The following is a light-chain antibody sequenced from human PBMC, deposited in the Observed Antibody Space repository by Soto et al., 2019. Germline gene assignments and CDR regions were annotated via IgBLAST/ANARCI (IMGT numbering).Light chain of an antibody. Sequence: DIQMTQSPSTLSASVGDIVTITCLASQSISNYLNWYQQKPGEAPKFLIYAASSLQSGVPSRFSGSGSGTDFTLTISSLQPQDFATYYCQQSYSTPYSFGQGTKVDIK. J-gene: IGKJ2*03. CDR2: AAS. CDR3: QQSYSTPYS. V-gene: IGKV1-39*01. CDR1: QSISNY.